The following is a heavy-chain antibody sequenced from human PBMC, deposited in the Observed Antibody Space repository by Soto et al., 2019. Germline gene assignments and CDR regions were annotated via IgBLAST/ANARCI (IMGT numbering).Heavy chain of an antibody. V-gene: IGHV3-30*18. CDR3: AKGPWLARD. J-gene: IGHJ4*02. Sequence: VQLVESWGGVVQPGRSLRLACAGAGFTFGSYGMHWVRQSPGKGLEWVAVISDDGNKEFYGDSVEGRFTISRDNSKNTLFLQMDSLNTEDTAVYYCAKGPWLARDWGQGTLVTVSS. CDR1: GFTFGSYG. D-gene: IGHD6-19*01. CDR2: ISDDGNKE.